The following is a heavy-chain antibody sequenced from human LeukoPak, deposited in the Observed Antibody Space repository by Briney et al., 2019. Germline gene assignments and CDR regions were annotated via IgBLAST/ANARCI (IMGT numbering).Heavy chain of an antibody. CDR3: ARDPISSGSVVVPAAPDY. CDR2: INTNTGNP. J-gene: IGHJ4*02. Sequence: ASVKVSCKASGYTFTDYAISWVRQAPGQGLEWMGWINTNTGNPTYAQGFTGRFVFSLDTSVSTAYLQISSLKAEDTAVYYCARDPISSGSVVVPAAPDYWGQGTLVTVSS. V-gene: IGHV7-4-1*02. D-gene: IGHD2-2*01. CDR1: GYTFTDYA.